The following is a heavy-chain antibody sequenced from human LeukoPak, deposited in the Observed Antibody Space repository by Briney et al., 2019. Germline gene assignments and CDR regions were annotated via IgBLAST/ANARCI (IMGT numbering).Heavy chain of an antibody. Sequence: ASVKVSCKASGYTFTSYGISWVRQAPGQGLEWMGWISAYNGNTNYAQKLQGRVTMTTDTSTSTAYMELRSLRSDDTAVYYCARTLVVAATPPNHYYYMDVWGKGTTVTISS. CDR2: ISAYNGNT. J-gene: IGHJ6*03. V-gene: IGHV1-18*01. D-gene: IGHD2-15*01. CDR1: GYTFTSYG. CDR3: ARTLVVAATPPNHYYYMDV.